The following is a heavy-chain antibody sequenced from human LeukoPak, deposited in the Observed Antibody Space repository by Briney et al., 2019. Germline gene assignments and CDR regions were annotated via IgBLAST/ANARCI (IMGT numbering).Heavy chain of an antibody. D-gene: IGHD2-15*01. CDR1: GGSINGNIYS. CDR2: MYYSGST. Sequence: PSETLSLTCIVSGGSINGNIYSWGWIRQPPGEGLEWIGSMYYSGSTYYNPSLKSRVTISEDTSKIQFSLKLSSVTAADTAVYYCATHLGYCSGGTCYFDYWGQGTLVTVSS. CDR3: ATHLGYCSGGTCYFDY. J-gene: IGHJ4*02. V-gene: IGHV4-39*01.